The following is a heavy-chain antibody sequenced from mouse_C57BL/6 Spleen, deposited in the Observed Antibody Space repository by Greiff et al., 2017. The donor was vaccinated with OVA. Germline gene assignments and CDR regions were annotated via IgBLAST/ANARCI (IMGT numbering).Heavy chain of an antibody. CDR2: IDPENGDT. Sequence: EVQLQQSGAELVRPGASVKLSCTASGFNIKDDYMHWVKQRPEQGLEWIGWIDPENGDTEYASKFQGKATITANTSSNTAYLQLSSLTSEDTAVYYCTTRRGSGWFAYWGQGTLVTVSA. CDR1: GFNIKDDY. V-gene: IGHV14-4*01. D-gene: IGHD3-2*02. J-gene: IGHJ3*01. CDR3: TTRRGSGWFAY.